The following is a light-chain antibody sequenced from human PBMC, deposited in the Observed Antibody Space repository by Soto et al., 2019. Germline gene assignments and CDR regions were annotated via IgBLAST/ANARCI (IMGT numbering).Light chain of an antibody. V-gene: IGKV3-15*01. Sequence: EVVMTQSPATVSVSPGEGVTLSCRASQTISNDLAWYQQKPGQAPRLLIYGASTRATGVPARFSGGGSGTKFTLTISSLQSEDFAFYYCQQNNKWPPVTFGGGTNVDIK. J-gene: IGKJ4*01. CDR3: QQNNKWPPVT. CDR1: QTISND. CDR2: GAS.